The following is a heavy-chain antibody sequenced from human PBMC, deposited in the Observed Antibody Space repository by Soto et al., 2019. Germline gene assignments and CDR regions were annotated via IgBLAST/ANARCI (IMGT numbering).Heavy chain of an antibody. V-gene: IGHV1-69*02. CDR1: GGTFSSYT. CDR3: ARAYCSSTSCYVAWSDP. Sequence: SVKVSCKASGGTFSSYTISWVRQAPGQGLEWMGRIIPILGIANYAQKFQGRVTITADKSTSTAYMELSSLRSEDTAVYYCARAYCSSTSCYVAWSDPWGQGTLVTVSS. D-gene: IGHD2-2*01. CDR2: IIPILGIA. J-gene: IGHJ5*02.